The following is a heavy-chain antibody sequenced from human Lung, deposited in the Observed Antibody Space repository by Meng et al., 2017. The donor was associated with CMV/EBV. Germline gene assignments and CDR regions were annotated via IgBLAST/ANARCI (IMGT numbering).Heavy chain of an antibody. CDR3: ARKAIAVADPFDS. Sequence: VSGGSVSSGSSYWSWIRQPPGKGLEWIGYIYYSGRTNYKPSLKSRVTISVDTSKNHFSLRLSSVTAADTAVYYCARKAIAVADPFDSWGQGTLVTVSS. D-gene: IGHD6-19*01. CDR1: GGSVSSGSSY. V-gene: IGHV4-61*03. J-gene: IGHJ4*02. CDR2: IYYSGRT.